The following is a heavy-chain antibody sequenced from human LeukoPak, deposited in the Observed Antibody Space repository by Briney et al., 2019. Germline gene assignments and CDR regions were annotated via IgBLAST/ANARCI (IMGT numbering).Heavy chain of an antibody. CDR2: IVPIFATP. J-gene: IGHJ4*02. CDR3: ARAGRAYSSSWSYDY. V-gene: IGHV1-69*13. CDR1: GGTFSNYA. Sequence: ASVKVSCKASGGTFSNYAISWVRQAPGQGLEWMGGIVPIFATPNYAQKFQDRVTITADESTCTAYMELSSLTSEDTAVYYCARAGRAYSSSWSYDYWGQGTVITVSS. D-gene: IGHD6-13*01.